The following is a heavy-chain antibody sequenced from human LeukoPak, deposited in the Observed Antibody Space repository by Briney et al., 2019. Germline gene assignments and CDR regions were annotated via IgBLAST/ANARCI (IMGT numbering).Heavy chain of an antibody. D-gene: IGHD6-13*01. J-gene: IGHJ4*02. CDR1: GFTFSSYA. V-gene: IGHV3-23*01. CDR2: ISGSGGST. CDR3: AKARGSSWYYFDY. Sequence: GGSLRLSCAASGFTFSSYAMSWVRQAPGKGLEWVSAISGSGGSTYYADSVKGRFTTSRDNSKNTLYLQMNSLRAEDTAVYYCAKARGSSWYYFDYWGQGTLVTVSS.